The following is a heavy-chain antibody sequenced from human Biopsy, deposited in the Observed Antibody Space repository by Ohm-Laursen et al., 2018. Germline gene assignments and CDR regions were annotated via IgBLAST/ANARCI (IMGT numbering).Heavy chain of an antibody. Sequence: ASVKASCKVSGYTFTGYHAHWVRQAPGQGLEWMGWINAKIGDTNYAQKFQGRGTMTRDTSISTAYVELSSRRSDDTAVYYCTGRGYYYDSLAYYYWFDPWGQGTLVTVSS. D-gene: IGHD3-22*01. V-gene: IGHV1-2*02. CDR2: INAKIGDT. J-gene: IGHJ5*02. CDR1: GYTFTGYH. CDR3: TGRGYYYDSLAYYYWFDP.